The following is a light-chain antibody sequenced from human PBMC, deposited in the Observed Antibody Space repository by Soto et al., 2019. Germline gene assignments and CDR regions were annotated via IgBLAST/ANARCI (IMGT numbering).Light chain of an antibody. V-gene: IGLV1-40*01. CDR3: QSYDSSMSAYVV. Sequence: QSVLTQPPSLSGAPGQRVTISCTGSSSNIGAGYDVHWYQQLPGTAPKLLIYGNSNRPSGVPDRFSGSKSGTSASLAITGLQAEDDADYYCQSYDSSMSAYVVFGGGTKLTVL. CDR1: SSNIGAGYD. CDR2: GNS. J-gene: IGLJ2*01.